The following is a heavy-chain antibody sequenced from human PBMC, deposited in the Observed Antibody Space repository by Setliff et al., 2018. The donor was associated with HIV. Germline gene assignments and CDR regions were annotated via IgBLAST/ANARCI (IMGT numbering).Heavy chain of an antibody. CDR3: ARSLPRYSYLYYYFDV. CDR2: LSHVGGT. Sequence: SETLSLTCTVSAASIRSHYWSWIRQSPGKGLEWIGSLSHVGGTYYNPSLKSRVTISIDTSMNQFSLRLTSVTAADTAVYYCARSLPRYSYLYYYFDVWAKGTTVTVSS. CDR1: AASIRSHY. V-gene: IGHV4-59*04. J-gene: IGHJ6*03. D-gene: IGHD2-15*01.